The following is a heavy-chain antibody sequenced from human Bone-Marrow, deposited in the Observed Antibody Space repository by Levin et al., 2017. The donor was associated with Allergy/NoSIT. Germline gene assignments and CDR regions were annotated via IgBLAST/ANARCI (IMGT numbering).Heavy chain of an antibody. CDR2: ISSSGKD. CDR1: GASLSGYQ. Sequence: SETLSLTCTVSGASLSGYQWSWFRRPPGQGLEWIGYISSSGKDDLNPSLKNRVTMSVDTSKNQVSLKVRSVTAADTAVYFCVRGRLRVDNSGWFFAYYYGMDVWGRGTTVTVSS. D-gene: IGHD6-19*01. CDR3: VRGRLRVDNSGWFFAYYYGMDV. J-gene: IGHJ6*02. V-gene: IGHV4-59*01.